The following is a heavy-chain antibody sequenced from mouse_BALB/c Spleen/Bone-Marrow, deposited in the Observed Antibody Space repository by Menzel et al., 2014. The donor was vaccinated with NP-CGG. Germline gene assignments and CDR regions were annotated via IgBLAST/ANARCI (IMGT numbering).Heavy chain of an antibody. CDR1: GYSFTGYF. CDR2: INPYNGDT. D-gene: IGHD1-1*01. CDR3: ARSGYYGSSYFDY. Sequence: EVQVVESGPELVKPGASVKISCKASGYSFTGYFMNWVMQSHGKSLEWIGRINPYNGDTFYNQKFKGKATLTVDKSSSTAHMELRSLASEDSAVYYCARSGYYGSSYFDYWGHGTTLTVSS. J-gene: IGHJ2*01. V-gene: IGHV1-20*02.